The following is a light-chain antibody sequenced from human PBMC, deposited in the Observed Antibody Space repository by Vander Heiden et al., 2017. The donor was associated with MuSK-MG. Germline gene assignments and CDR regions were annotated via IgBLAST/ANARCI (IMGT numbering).Light chain of an antibody. CDR1: QSVLYSSNNKNY. CDR3: QQDYSTPRT. J-gene: IGKJ1*01. CDR2: WAS. Sequence: DIVMTQSPDSLAVSLGERATINCKSSQSVLYSSNNKNYLASYQQKPVQPPKLLIYWASTRESGVPDRFSGSGSGTDFTLTISSLQAEDVAVYYCQQDYSTPRTFGQGTKVEIK. V-gene: IGKV4-1*01.